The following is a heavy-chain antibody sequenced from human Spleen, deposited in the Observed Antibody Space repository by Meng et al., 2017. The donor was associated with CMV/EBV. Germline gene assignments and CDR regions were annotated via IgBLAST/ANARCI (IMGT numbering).Heavy chain of an antibody. CDR2: INSDGSST. CDR3: ARAHEGVGATVDTPAHTGADY. Sequence: GGSLRLSCAASGFTFSSYWMHWVRQAPGKGLVWVSRINSDGSSTSYADSVKGRFTISRDNAKNTLYLQMNSLRAEDTAVYYCARAHEGVGATVDTPAHTGADYWGQGTLVTVSS. D-gene: IGHD1-26*01. J-gene: IGHJ4*02. V-gene: IGHV3-74*01. CDR1: GFTFSSYW.